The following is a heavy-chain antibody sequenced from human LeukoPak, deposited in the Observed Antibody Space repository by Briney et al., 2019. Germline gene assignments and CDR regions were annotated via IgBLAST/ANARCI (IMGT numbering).Heavy chain of an antibody. CDR1: GGSISSGSYY. CDR2: ISTSGRS. Sequence: SQTLSLTCTVSGGSISSGSYYWSWIRQPAGKGLEWIGRISTSGRSNYNPSLKSRVTISVDTSKNQFSLKLSSVTAADTAVYYCARAGWDYYGSGSYYPNYYYYYYMDVWGKGTTVTISS. CDR3: ARAGWDYYGSGSYYPNYYYYYYMDV. J-gene: IGHJ6*03. V-gene: IGHV4-61*02. D-gene: IGHD3-10*01.